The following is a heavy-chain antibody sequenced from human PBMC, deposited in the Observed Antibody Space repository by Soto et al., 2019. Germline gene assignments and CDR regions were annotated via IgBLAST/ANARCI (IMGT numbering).Heavy chain of an antibody. J-gene: IGHJ6*02. CDR3: ASSVAKYYYYGMYL. Sequence: SVKVSCKASGGTFSSYSISWVRQAPGQGLEWMGGIIPIFGTANYAQKFQGRVTITADESTSTAYMELSSLRSEDTAVYYCASSVAKYYYYGMYLWGQGTTVTVAS. CDR1: GGTFSSYS. V-gene: IGHV1-69*13. CDR2: IIPIFGTA. D-gene: IGHD5-12*01.